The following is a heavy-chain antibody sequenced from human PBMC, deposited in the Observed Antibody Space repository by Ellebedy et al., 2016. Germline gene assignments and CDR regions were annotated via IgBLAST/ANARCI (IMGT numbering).Heavy chain of an antibody. J-gene: IGHJ5*02. V-gene: IGHV1-46*01. D-gene: IGHD4-23*01. CDR2: INPSGGNT. CDR3: ARGDYGGKSPGRA. CDR1: GYTLTSDY. Sequence: ASVKVSXXASGYTLTSDYMNWVRQAPGQGIEWLGIINPSGGNTNYAQKFQGRVSMATDTSTTTVYMELSSLRSEDTALYYCARGDYGGKSPGRAWGQGTLVTVSS.